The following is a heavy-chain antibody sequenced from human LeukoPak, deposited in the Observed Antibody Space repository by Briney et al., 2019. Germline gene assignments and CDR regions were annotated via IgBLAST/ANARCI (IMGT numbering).Heavy chain of an antibody. D-gene: IGHD5-12*01. CDR3: ASTPRGYSGYDFDY. CDR2: IYYSGST. J-gene: IGHJ4*02. V-gene: IGHV4-59*08. Sequence: SETLSLTCTVSGGSISSYYWSWIRQPPGKGLEWIGYIYYSGSTNYNPSLKSRVTISVDTSKNQFSLKLSSVTAADTAVYYCASTPRGYSGYDFDYWGQGTLVTVSS. CDR1: GGSISSYY.